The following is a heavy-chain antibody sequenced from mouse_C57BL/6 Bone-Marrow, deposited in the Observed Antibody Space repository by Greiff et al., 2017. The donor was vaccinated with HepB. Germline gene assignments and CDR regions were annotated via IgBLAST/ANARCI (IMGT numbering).Heavy chain of an antibody. V-gene: IGHV1-81*01. CDR3: ARPFITTVVAYYFDY. CDR1: GYTFTSYG. D-gene: IGHD1-1*01. J-gene: IGHJ2*01. Sequence: VQLQQSGAELARPGASVKLSCKASGYTFTSYGISWVKQRTGQGLEWIGEIYPRSGNTYYNEKFKGKATLTADKSSSTAYMELRSLTSEDSAVYFCARPFITTVVAYYFDYWGQGTTLTVSS. CDR2: IYPRSGNT.